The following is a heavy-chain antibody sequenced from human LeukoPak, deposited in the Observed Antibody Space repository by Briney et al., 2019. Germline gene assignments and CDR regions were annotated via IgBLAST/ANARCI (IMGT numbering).Heavy chain of an antibody. CDR2: INPNSGGT. V-gene: IGHV1-2*02. D-gene: IGHD4-17*01. CDR1: GYRFTVYY. Sequence: ASVKASCKASGYRFTVYYMHWVRQAPGKGLELMGWINPNSGGTHYAQKFLGRVTMTRDTSISTAYMELSRLTSDDTALYYCATLYGDYVTSDYWGQGTLVTVSS. J-gene: IGHJ4*02. CDR3: ATLYGDYVTSDY.